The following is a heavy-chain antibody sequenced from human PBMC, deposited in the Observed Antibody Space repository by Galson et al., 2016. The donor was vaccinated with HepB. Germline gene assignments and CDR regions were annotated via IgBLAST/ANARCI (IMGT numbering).Heavy chain of an antibody. V-gene: IGHV3-30*18. J-gene: IGHJ4*02. D-gene: IGHD3-9*01. CDR3: AKNDILAGYSAFDY. CDR2: ISYDGSHK. Sequence: SLRLSCAASGFTFSSYAMHWVRQAPGKGLEWVAVISYDGSHKYYAASVKGRFTISRDNSKNTLSLQMNSLRAEDTAVYYCAKNDILAGYSAFDYWDQGTLVTVSS. CDR1: GFTFSSYA.